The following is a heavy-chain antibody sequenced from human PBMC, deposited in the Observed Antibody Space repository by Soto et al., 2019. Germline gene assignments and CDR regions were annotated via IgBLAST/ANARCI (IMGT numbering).Heavy chain of an antibody. D-gene: IGHD6-6*01. J-gene: IGHJ4*02. V-gene: IGHV1-18*01. Sequence: QVQLVQSGAEVKKPGASVKVSCKASGYTFTSYGISWVRQAPGQGLEWMGWISAYNGNTNYAQKLQGRVTMTTDTTXNTAYMGLRSLRSDDTAVYYCARSDGIAARSYYFDYWGQGTLVTVSS. CDR1: GYTFTSYG. CDR2: ISAYNGNT. CDR3: ARSDGIAARSYYFDY.